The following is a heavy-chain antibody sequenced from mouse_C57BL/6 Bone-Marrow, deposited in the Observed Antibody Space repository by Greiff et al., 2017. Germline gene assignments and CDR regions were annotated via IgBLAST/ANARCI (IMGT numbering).Heavy chain of an antibody. CDR1: GFSLTSYG. D-gene: IGHD1-1*01. V-gene: IGHV2-2*01. J-gene: IGHJ4*01. Sequence: VKLMESGPGLVQPSQSLSITCTVSGFSLTSYGVHWVRQSPGKGLEWLGVVWSGGSTDYNAAFISRLSISKDNSKGQVFFKMNSLQADDTAIYYCARNYYYGSSRYAMDYWGQGTSVTVSS. CDR2: VWSGGST. CDR3: ARNYYYGSSRYAMDY.